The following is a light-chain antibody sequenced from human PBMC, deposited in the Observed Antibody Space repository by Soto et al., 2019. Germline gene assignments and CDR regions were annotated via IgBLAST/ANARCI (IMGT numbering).Light chain of an antibody. CDR1: SSDVGGYNY. J-gene: IGLJ2*01. CDR2: DVS. V-gene: IGLV2-14*01. CDR3: SSYTSSSTYVV. Sequence: SALTQPASVSGSPGQSITLSCTGTSSDVGGYNYVSWYQQHPGKAPKLMIYDVSNRPSGVSNRFSGSKSGNTASLTISGLQAEDEADYYCSSYTSSSTYVVVGGGTKVTVL.